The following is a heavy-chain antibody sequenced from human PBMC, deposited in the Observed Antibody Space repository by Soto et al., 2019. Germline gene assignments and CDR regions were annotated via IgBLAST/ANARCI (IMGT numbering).Heavy chain of an antibody. Sequence: QVQLVQSGAEVKKPGASVKVSCKASGYTFTGYYMHWVRQAPGQGLEWMGWINPNSGGTNYAQKFQGWATINRDQSISIAYMELSRLRSDDTAVYYCAGDIAVITMVRGGGMDVWGQGTTVTVSS. CDR3: AGDIAVITMVRGGGMDV. CDR2: INPNSGGT. CDR1: GYTFTGYY. V-gene: IGHV1-2*04. J-gene: IGHJ6*02. D-gene: IGHD3-10*01.